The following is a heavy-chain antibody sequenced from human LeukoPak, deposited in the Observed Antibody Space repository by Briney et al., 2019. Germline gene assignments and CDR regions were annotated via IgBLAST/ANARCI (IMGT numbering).Heavy chain of an antibody. V-gene: IGHV4-59*01. Sequence: SETLSLTCAVSGGSITNYYWSWIRHPPGKGLEWIGYIHYGGSTKYKSSLKSRVTISVDTSKNQFSLKLNSVTAADTAVYYCARGKEVITMLRGLKPGYYFDYWGQGTLVTVSS. CDR3: ARGKEVITMLRGLKPGYYFDY. J-gene: IGHJ4*02. D-gene: IGHD3-10*01. CDR2: IHYGGST. CDR1: GGSITNYY.